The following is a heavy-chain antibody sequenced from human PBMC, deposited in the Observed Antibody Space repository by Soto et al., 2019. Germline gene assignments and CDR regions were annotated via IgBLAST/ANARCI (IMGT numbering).Heavy chain of an antibody. D-gene: IGHD3-10*01. CDR1: GFTFSNIG. Sequence: QVQLVESGGGVVQPGRSLRLSCAASGFTFSNIGMHWVRQAPGKGLEWVAVISYDGRVQYHADSVKGRFTLSRDNSKNTLYLQMNSLRVADTAVYYCGKERYHGEGNYFDYLGQGTLVTVSS. CDR2: ISYDGRVQ. J-gene: IGHJ4*02. CDR3: GKERYHGEGNYFDY. V-gene: IGHV3-30*18.